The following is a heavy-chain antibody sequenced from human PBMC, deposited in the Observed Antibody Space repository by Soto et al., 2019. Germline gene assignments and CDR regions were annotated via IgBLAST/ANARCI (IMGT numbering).Heavy chain of an antibody. V-gene: IGHV3-30*18. D-gene: IGHD3-22*01. J-gene: IGHJ4*02. CDR2: ISFDGRNT. CDR3: AKESRSTMIVVVTAD. CDR1: GFTFNSYG. Sequence: GGSLRLSCAASGFTFNSYGMHWVRQAPGKGLEWVVVISFDGRNTYYADSVKGRFTISRDNSKNTLYLQMTSLRAEDTAVYYCAKESRSTMIVVVTADWGQGTLVTVSS.